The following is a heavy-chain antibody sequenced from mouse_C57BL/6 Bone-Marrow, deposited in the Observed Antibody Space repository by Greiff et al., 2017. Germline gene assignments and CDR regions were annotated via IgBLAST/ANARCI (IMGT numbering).Heavy chain of an antibody. CDR1: GYTFTSYW. CDR2: IDPSDSYT. CDR3: SRAMITTVFDY. D-gene: IGHD2-4*01. J-gene: IGHJ2*01. Sequence: QVQLQQPGAELVRPGTSVKLSCKASGYTFTSYWMHWVKQRPGQGLEWIGVIDPSDSYTNYNQKFKGKATLTVDTSSSTAYMQLSSLTSEDSAVYYLSRAMITTVFDYWVQGTALTVSS. V-gene: IGHV1-59*01.